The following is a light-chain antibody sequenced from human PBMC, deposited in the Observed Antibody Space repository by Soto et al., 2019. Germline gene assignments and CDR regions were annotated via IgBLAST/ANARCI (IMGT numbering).Light chain of an antibody. V-gene: IGKV1-6*01. CDR3: LQEYNYPLT. J-gene: IGKJ1*01. CDR2: AAS. Sequence: AIQKTQSPSSLSASVGDRVTITCRASQGIRNDVGWYQQKPGKAPKLLIYAASSLQSGVPSRFSGCGSGTCFTRTSSSLQPEDFATYYCLQEYNYPLTFGQGTKVEIK. CDR1: QGIRND.